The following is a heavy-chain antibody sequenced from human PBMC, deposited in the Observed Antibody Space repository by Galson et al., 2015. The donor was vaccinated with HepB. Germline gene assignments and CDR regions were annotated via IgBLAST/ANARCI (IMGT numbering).Heavy chain of an antibody. J-gene: IGHJ4*02. CDR3: AKYSQDIVVVPAAIYADY. Sequence: SLRLSCAASGFTFTRYALSWVRQIPGKGLEWVSAITGGGRPTHYADSVKGRFIISRDNSKNTLYLQMNSLRAEDTAIYFCAKYSQDIVVVPAAIYADYWGQGTLVTVSS. CDR1: GFTFTRYA. CDR2: ITGGGRPT. D-gene: IGHD2-2*01. V-gene: IGHV3-23*01.